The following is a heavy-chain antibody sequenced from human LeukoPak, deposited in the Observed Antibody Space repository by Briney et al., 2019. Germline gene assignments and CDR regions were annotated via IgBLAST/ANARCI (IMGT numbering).Heavy chain of an antibody. CDR1: GFTFSSYW. CDR3: ARDRIAAAGTDYDY. D-gene: IGHD6-13*01. J-gene: IGHJ4*02. Sequence: GGSLRLSCAASGFTFSSYWMTWIRQAPGKGLEWVANIKGDESAEYYVDSVKGRFTISRDNAYNSLYLQMNSLRAEDTAVYYCARDRIAAAGTDYDYWGQGALVTVSS. CDR2: IKGDESAE. V-gene: IGHV3-7*01.